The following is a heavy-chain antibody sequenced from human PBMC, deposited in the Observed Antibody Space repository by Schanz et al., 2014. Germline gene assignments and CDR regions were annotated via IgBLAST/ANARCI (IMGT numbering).Heavy chain of an antibody. CDR2: INPYDDTI. CDR1: NYIFTKYY. V-gene: IGHV1-46*01. CDR3: VTEKRMESGTWAKAFDI. D-gene: IGHD3-3*01. Sequence: QVQLVQSGAGGKKPGASVKLSCKASNYIFTKYYIHCVRQAPGQGLEWMGLINPYDDTIDYAKKFQGRFTMTRDTSTTTVYMELSSLRSDDTAMYYCVTEKRMESGTWAKAFDIWGQGTCVAVSS. J-gene: IGHJ3*02.